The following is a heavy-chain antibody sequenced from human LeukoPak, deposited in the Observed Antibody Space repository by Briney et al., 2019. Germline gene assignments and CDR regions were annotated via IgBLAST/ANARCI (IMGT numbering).Heavy chain of an antibody. V-gene: IGHV1-8*01. Sequence: ASVKVSCKASGYTFTSYDINWVRQATGQGLEWMGWMNPNSGNTGYAQKFQGRVTMTRNTSISTAYMELSSLRSEDTAVYYCARILKGSYYYYYYMDVWGKGTTVTISS. J-gene: IGHJ6*03. CDR2: MNPNSGNT. CDR3: ARILKGSYYYYYYMDV. CDR1: GYTFTSYD. D-gene: IGHD1-26*01.